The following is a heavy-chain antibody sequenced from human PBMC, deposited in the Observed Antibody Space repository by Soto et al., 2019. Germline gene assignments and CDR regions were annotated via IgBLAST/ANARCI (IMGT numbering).Heavy chain of an antibody. CDR2: IIPIFATA. CDR1: GGTFSSYA. D-gene: IGHD3-22*01. Sequence: GASVKVSCKASGGTFSSYAISWVPQAPGQGLEWMGGIIPIFATANYAQKFQGRVTITADESTSTAYMELSNLRSEDTAVYYCARPSYYYDSSGPRFDALDIWGQGTMVTVSS. J-gene: IGHJ3*02. CDR3: ARPSYYYDSSGPRFDALDI. V-gene: IGHV1-69*13.